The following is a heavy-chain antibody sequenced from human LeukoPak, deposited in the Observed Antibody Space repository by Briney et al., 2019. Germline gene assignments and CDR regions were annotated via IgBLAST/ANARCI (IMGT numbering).Heavy chain of an antibody. D-gene: IGHD3-3*01. CDR3: ATTPFSPFDY. CDR2: ISGSGTST. J-gene: IGHJ4*02. V-gene: IGHV3-23*01. CDR1: GFTFSGYA. Sequence: GGSLRLSCAASGFTFSGYAMSWVRQAPGKGLEWVSAISGSGTSTYYADSVKGRFTISRDNSKNTLYLQMNSLRAEDTAVYYCATTPFSPFDYWGQGTLVTVSS.